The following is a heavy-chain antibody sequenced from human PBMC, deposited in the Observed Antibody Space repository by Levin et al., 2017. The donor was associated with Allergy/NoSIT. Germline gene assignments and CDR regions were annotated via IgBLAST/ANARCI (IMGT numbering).Heavy chain of an antibody. J-gene: IGHJ6*02. CDR2: ISYDGRKR. CDR3: AKDWAPPIYDNGDYGENLHPDESIGMDV. Sequence: PGGSLRLSCAASGFTFRNYGMHWVRQAPGKGLEWLAFISYDGRKRYYIDSVRGRITVSRDNSKNTLVLHMNSLRVEDTAMYYCAKDWAPPIYDNGDYGENLHPDESIGMDVWGQGTAVTVAS. V-gene: IGHV3-30*18. CDR1: GFTFRNYG. D-gene: IGHD4-17*01.